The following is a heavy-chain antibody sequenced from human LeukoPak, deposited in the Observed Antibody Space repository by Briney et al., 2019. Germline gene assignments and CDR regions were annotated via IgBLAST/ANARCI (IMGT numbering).Heavy chain of an antibody. CDR2: INNSGST. J-gene: IGHJ4*02. Sequence: KPSETLSLTCAVYGGSFSGYYWSWIRQPPGKGLEWIGEINNSGSTNYNPSLTSRVTVSVDTSKNQFSLKLSSVTAAETAVYYCARGTHHSSSRLRRHQEPEIDYWGQGTLVTVSS. CDR3: ARGTHHSSSRLRRHQEPEIDY. CDR1: GGSFSGYY. V-gene: IGHV4-34*01. D-gene: IGHD6-13*01.